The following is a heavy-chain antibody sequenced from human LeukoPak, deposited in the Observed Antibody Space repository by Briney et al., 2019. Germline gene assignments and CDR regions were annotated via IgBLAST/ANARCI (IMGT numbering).Heavy chain of an antibody. CDR1: GGSFSGYY. CDR3: ASHTIAARPYYYYGMDV. Sequence: NSSETLSLTCAVYGGSFSGYYWSWIRQPPGKGLEWIGEINHSGSTNYNPSLKSRVTISVDTSKNQFSLKLSSVTAADTAVYYCASHTIAARPYYYYGMDVWGQGTTVTVSS. J-gene: IGHJ6*02. CDR2: INHSGST. V-gene: IGHV4-34*01. D-gene: IGHD6-6*01.